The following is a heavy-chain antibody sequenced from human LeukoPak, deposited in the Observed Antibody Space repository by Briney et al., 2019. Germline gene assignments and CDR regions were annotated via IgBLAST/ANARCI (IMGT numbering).Heavy chain of an antibody. CDR2: ISGSGGST. V-gene: IGHV3-23*01. J-gene: IGHJ5*02. CDR1: GFTFSSYA. Sequence: GGSLRLSCAASGFTFSSYAMSWVRQAPGKGLEWVPAISGSGGSTYYADSVKGRFTISRDNSKNTLYLQMNSLRAEDTAVYYCAKDREYQLLPGNWFDPWGQGTLVTVSS. D-gene: IGHD2-2*01. CDR3: AKDREYQLLPGNWFDP.